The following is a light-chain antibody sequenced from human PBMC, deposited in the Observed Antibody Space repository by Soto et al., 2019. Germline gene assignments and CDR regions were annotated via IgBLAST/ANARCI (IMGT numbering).Light chain of an antibody. CDR2: GAY. V-gene: IGKV3-20*01. CDR3: KQYGDSLLT. Sequence: EIVLMQSPATLSVSPGEGATLSCRSSQYINRYLAWYQHRPGQPPRLLILGAYTRATGIEDRFSGSGSGTDFTLTIRRLEPEDFAVYYCKQYGDSLLTFGGGTKVDIK. J-gene: IGKJ4*01. CDR1: QYINRY.